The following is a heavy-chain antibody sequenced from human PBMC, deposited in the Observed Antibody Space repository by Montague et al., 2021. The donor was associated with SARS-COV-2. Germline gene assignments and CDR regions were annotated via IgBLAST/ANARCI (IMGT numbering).Heavy chain of an antibody. V-gene: IGHV3-21*01. CDR2: ISSGSAYI. CDR3: SRDSGEQLVRD. CDR1: GFTFSTSS. J-gene: IGHJ4*02. Sequence: SLRLSCAASGFTFSTSSMNWVRQTPGKRPEWVSAISSGSAYIYYSDSVKGRFTISRDDAENSLYLQMTSLRVEDTAVYYCSRDSGEQLVRDWGQETLVTVST. D-gene: IGHD6-6*01.